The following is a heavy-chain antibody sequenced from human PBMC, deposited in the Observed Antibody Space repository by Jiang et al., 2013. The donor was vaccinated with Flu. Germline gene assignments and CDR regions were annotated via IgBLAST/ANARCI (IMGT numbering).Heavy chain of an antibody. V-gene: IGHV1-2*02. CDR2: INPKSGVT. Sequence: GAEVKEPGASVKVSCKASGYAFTDKYIHWVRQAPGQGLEWMGWINPKSGVTNYAWKFQGRVTMTTDTSIGTAYMDLISLTSDDTAVYYCTRDPDRAGTFFDYWGQGTLVSV. D-gene: IGHD3-10*01. CDR3: TRDPDRAGTFFDY. CDR1: GYAFTDKY. J-gene: IGHJ4*02.